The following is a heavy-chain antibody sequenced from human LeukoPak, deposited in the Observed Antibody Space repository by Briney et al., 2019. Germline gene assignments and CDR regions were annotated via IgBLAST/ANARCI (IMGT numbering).Heavy chain of an antibody. CDR3: VKGHGSSWAILDY. J-gene: IGHJ4*02. V-gene: IGHV3-23*01. D-gene: IGHD6-13*01. CDR2: ISPGGVST. Sequence: GGSLRPSFAPSGFPFSSFGINCVRQAPGKGLEWVSPISPGGVSTYYADSVKGRFTISRDNSKNTLYLQINSLRAEDTALYYCVKGHGSSWAILDYWGQGTLVTVSS. CDR1: GFPFSSFG.